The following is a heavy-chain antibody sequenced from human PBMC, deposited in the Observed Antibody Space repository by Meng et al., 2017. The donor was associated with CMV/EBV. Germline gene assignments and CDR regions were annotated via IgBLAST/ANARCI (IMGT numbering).Heavy chain of an antibody. J-gene: IGHJ4*02. V-gene: IGHV4-61*01. D-gene: IGHD2-2*01. Sequence: GSLRLSCTVSGGSVSSGSYYWSWIRQPPGKGLEWIGYIYYSGSTNYNPSLKSRVTISVDTSKNQFSLKMSSVTAADTAAYYCARVRCSSTSCYGDFDYWGQGTLVTVSS. CDR1: GGSVSSGSYY. CDR3: ARVRCSSTSCYGDFDY. CDR2: IYYSGST.